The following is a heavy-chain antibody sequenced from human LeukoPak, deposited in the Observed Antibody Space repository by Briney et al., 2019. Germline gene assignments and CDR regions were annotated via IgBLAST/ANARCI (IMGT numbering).Heavy chain of an antibody. CDR1: GGSISSSSYY. D-gene: IGHD5-18*01. Sequence: SETLSLTCTVSGGSISSSSYYWGWIRQPPGKGLEWIGSIYYSGSTYYNPSLKSRVTISVDTSKNQFSLKLSPVTAADTAVYYCARVQLWLPLDDYWGQGTLVTVSS. J-gene: IGHJ4*02. CDR3: ARVQLWLPLDDY. CDR2: IYYSGST. V-gene: IGHV4-39*07.